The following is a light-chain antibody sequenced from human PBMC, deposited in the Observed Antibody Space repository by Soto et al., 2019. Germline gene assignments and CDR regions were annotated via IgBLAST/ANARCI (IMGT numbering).Light chain of an antibody. CDR3: QQRSNWPTT. V-gene: IGKV3-11*01. J-gene: IGKJ1*01. CDR2: DAS. CDR1: QSVSRY. Sequence: EIVLTQSPATLSLSPGERATLSCRASQSVSRYFAWYQQKPGRSPRLLIYDASNRATGIPARFSGSGSGTDFTLTISSLEPEDFAVYYCQQRSNWPTTFGQGTKVEIK.